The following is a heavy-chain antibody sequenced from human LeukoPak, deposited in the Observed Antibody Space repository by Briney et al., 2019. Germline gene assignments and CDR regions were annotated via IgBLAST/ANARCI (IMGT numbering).Heavy chain of an antibody. D-gene: IGHD6-19*01. J-gene: IGHJ4*02. Sequence: GASVKVSCKASGYTFTSDGITWVRQASGQGLEWMGWISAYNGNTNHAQKFQDRVTMTTDTSTSTAYMELRSLRSDDTAVYYCAREGDYSSGCDRADYWGQGTLVTVSS. CDR1: GYTFTSDG. CDR2: ISAYNGNT. CDR3: AREGDYSSGCDRADY. V-gene: IGHV1-18*01.